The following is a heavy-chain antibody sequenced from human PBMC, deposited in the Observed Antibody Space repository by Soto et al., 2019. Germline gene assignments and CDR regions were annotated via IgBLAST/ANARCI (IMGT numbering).Heavy chain of an antibody. D-gene: IGHD3-10*01. CDR3: ARSRLPNGSGSQSVDY. CDR2: IQQDGSEK. V-gene: IGHV3-7*01. Sequence: EVQLVESGGGLVQPGGSLRLSCAASGFTFSTYWMHWVRQAPGKGLEWVANIQQDGSEKYFVDSVKGRFTISRDNAKNSLSLQMDILRAEDTAVYFCARSRLPNGSGSQSVDYWGQGTLVTVSS. CDR1: GFTFSTYW. J-gene: IGHJ4*02.